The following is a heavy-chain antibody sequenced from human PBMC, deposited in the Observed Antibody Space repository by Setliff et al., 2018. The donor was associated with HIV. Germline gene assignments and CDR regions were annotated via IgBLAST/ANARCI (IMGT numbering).Heavy chain of an antibody. D-gene: IGHD6-19*01. CDR3: VRGPQWLVQKGRVYYFDY. CDR2: ITYSGSA. V-gene: IGHV4-30-4*08. Sequence: PTETLSLTCTVSGGSISSGDYFLSWIRQPPGKGLEWIGYITYSGSAYYNPSLQSRVTISVDTSKSQVSLKLNSMTAADTAVYFCVRGPQWLVQKGRVYYFDYWGQGALVTVSS. J-gene: IGHJ4*02. CDR1: GGSISSGDYF.